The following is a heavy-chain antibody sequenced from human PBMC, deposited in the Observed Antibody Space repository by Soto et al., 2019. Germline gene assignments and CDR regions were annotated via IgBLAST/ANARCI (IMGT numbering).Heavy chain of an antibody. D-gene: IGHD2-8*02. V-gene: IGHV3-23*01. CDR3: AKDRTPPLSLSPSSQAIKNLLVGQCFDS. Sequence: GGSLRLSCAASGFAFHTHALSWVRQAPGKGLEWVSGISASGVTTYYADSVKGRFTISRDNSKNTVTLQMNSLRAEDTAFYYCAKDRTPPLSLSPSSQAIKNLLVGQCFDSWGQGTLVTVS. J-gene: IGHJ4*02. CDR2: ISASGVTT. CDR1: GFAFHTHA.